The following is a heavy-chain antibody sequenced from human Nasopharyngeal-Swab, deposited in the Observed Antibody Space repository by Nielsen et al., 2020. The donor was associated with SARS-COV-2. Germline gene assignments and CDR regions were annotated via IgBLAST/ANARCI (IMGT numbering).Heavy chain of an antibody. CDR3: ARARKAIYYYGSGSYYKGGVNWFDP. J-gene: IGHJ5*02. D-gene: IGHD3-10*01. CDR2: INPSGGST. Sequence: WVRQAPGQGIEWMGIINPSGGSTSYAQKFQGRVTMTRDTSTSTVYMELSSLRSEDTAVYYCARARKAIYYYGSGSYYKGGVNWFDPWGQGTLVTVSS. V-gene: IGHV1-46*01.